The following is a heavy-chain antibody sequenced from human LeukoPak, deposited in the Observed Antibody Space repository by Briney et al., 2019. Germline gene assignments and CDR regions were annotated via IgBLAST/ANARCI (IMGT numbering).Heavy chain of an antibody. CDR2: LYSSGTT. CDR3: AANYDFWSGYPPD. D-gene: IGHD3-3*01. Sequence: GGSLRLSCAVSGFTVNSKYMNWVRQAPGKGLEWVSILYSSGTTYYADSVKGRFTISRDNSKNTLYLQMNSVRAEDTAAYYCAANYDFWSGYPPDWGQGTLVTVSS. J-gene: IGHJ4*02. CDR1: GFTVNSKY. V-gene: IGHV3-66*02.